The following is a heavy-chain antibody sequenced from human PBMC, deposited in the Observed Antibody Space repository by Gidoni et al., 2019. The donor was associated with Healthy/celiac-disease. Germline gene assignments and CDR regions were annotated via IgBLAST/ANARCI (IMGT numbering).Heavy chain of an antibody. J-gene: IGHJ4*02. V-gene: IGHV3-23*01. Sequence: EVQLLESGGGWVQPGGSLRLSCAASGFTFSSYAMSWVRQAPGKGLEWVSAISGSGGSTYYADSVKGRFTISRDNSKNTLYLQMNSLRAEDTAVYYCATSAEWELLKHYYFDYWGQGTLVTVSS. D-gene: IGHD1-26*01. CDR2: ISGSGGST. CDR3: ATSAEWELLKHYYFDY. CDR1: GFTFSSYA.